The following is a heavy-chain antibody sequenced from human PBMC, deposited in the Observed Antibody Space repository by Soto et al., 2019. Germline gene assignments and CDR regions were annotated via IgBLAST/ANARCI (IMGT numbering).Heavy chain of an antibody. V-gene: IGHV3-74*01. J-gene: IGHJ4*02. CDR3: ARDDVKCGDCSCSSGGKDY. CDR1: GFTFSTYW. Sequence: GGSLRLACAASGFTFSTYWMHWVRQAPGKGLVWVSRINTDGSSTNYADSVKGRFTVSRDNAKNTLYLQMNSLRDEDTAMYYCARDDVKCGDCSCSSGGKDYWGQGTLVTVSS. D-gene: IGHD2-15*01. CDR2: INTDGSST.